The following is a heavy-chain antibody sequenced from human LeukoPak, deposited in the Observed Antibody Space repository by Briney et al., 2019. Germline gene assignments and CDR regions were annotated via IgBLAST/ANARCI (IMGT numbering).Heavy chain of an antibody. J-gene: IGHJ4*02. CDR1: GFTFSSYG. CDR3: ARDQGAWGCGYNFDY. Sequence: GGSLRLSCAASGFTFSSYGMHWVRQAPGKGLEWVAVISYDGSDKYYADSVKGRFTISRDNSKNTLHLQMISLRAEDTAVYYCARDQGAWGCGYNFDYWGQGTLVTVSS. D-gene: IGHD3-16*01. CDR2: ISYDGSDK. V-gene: IGHV3-30*03.